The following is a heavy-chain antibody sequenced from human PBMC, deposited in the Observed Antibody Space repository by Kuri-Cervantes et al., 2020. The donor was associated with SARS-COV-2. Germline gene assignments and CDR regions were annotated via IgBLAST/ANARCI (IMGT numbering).Heavy chain of an antibody. CDR1: GYTFTSYG. CDR2: ISAYNGNT. CDR3: ARVFSRLWGSGRYFDL. Sequence: ASVKVSCKASGYTFTSYGISWVRQAPGQGLEWMGWISAYNGNTNYAQKLQGRVTMTTDTSTSTAYMELRSLRSDDTAVYHCARVFSRLWGSGRYFDLWGRGTLVTVSS. J-gene: IGHJ2*01. D-gene: IGHD4/OR15-4a*01. V-gene: IGHV1-18*01.